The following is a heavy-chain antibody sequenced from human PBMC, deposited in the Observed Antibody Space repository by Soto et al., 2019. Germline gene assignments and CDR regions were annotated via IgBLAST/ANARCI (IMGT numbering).Heavy chain of an antibody. CDR2: ISYDGSNK. D-gene: IGHD2-8*01. J-gene: IGHJ4*02. CDR1: GFTFNTYG. Sequence: QVQLVESGGAVVQPGKSLRLSCAASGFTFNTYGMYWVRQAPGKGLEWVAAISYDGSNKYHADSVKGRFTISRDNSKNTLYLQMNSLRVEDTAVYYCTTDPGGGVTPREVPDYWGQGTLVTVSS. CDR3: TTDPGGGVTPREVPDY. V-gene: IGHV3-30*03.